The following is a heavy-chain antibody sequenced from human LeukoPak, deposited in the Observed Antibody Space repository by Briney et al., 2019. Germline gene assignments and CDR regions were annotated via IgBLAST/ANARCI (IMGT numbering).Heavy chain of an antibody. J-gene: IGHJ3*02. CDR3: ARVTYYDSRGLLDI. Sequence: GASVKVSCKASGYTFTSYGISWVRQAPGQGLEWMGWISAYNGNTNYAQKLQGRVTMTTDTSTSTAYMELRSLRSDDTAVYYCARVTYYDSRGLLDIWGQGTMVTVSS. D-gene: IGHD3-22*01. V-gene: IGHV1-18*01. CDR2: ISAYNGNT. CDR1: GYTFTSYG.